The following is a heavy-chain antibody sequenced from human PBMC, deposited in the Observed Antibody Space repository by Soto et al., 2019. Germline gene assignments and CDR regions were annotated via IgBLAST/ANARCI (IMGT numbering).Heavy chain of an antibody. J-gene: IGHJ6*04. Sequence: QVQLQESGPGLVKPSQTLSLACSVSGVPVSSGDYYWTWIRQPPGKGLEWVGYIYHSGSSYKNPSLKSRVTISLDMSKNQFSLKLSSVTAADTAVYFCARAIGRGSFYYAMDVWGEGTTVTVSP. V-gene: IGHV4-30-4*01. CDR1: GVPVSSGDYY. CDR3: ARAIGRGSFYYAMDV. CDR2: IYHSGSS. D-gene: IGHD5-12*01.